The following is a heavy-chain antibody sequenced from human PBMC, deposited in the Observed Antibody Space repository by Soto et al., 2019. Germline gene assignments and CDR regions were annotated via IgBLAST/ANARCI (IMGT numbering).Heavy chain of an antibody. V-gene: IGHV3-7*05. D-gene: IGHD3-10*01. Sequence: GGSLRLSCVASGFTFSNEWMAWVRQAPGGGLEWVANIKEDGSEAHYVDTVKGRFTISRDNAKTSLYLQMNSLRAEDTAVYYCSWPRYYGNYPAWGRGSLVTVSS. CDR1: GFTFSNEW. CDR2: IKEDGSEA. CDR3: SWPRYYGNYPA. J-gene: IGHJ1*01.